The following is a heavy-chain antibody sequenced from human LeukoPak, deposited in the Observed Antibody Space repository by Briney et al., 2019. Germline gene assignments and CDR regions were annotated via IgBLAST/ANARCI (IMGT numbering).Heavy chain of an antibody. CDR1: GFTSSTYT. CDR3: ARAIAVTGGRGDY. Sequence: GGSLRLSCAASGFTSSTYTMNWVRQAPGKGLEWVSSISTRNTYIYYADSVKGRFTISRDNANNSLFLQMNNLTAADTAVYYCARAIAVTGGRGDYWGQGTLVTVSS. J-gene: IGHJ4*02. D-gene: IGHD6-19*01. CDR2: ISTRNTYI. V-gene: IGHV3-21*01.